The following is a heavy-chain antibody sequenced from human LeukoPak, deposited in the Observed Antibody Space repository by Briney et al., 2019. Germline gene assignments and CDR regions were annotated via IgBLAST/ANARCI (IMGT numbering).Heavy chain of an antibody. J-gene: IGHJ2*01. CDR3: ARDLPDEVPSFDL. CDR1: GFTFSSYS. D-gene: IGHD1-1*01. CDR2: ISSSRSYI. V-gene: IGHV3-21*01. Sequence: NPGGSVRLSCAASGFTFSSYSMNWVRQAPGKGLEWVSSISSSRSYIYYVDSVKGRFTISRDNAKNSLYLQMNSLRAEDTAVYYCARDLPDEVPSFDLWGRGTLVTVSS.